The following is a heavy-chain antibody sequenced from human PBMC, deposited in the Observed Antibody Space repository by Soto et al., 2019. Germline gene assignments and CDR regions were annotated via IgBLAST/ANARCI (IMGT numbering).Heavy chain of an antibody. Sequence: PSETLSLTCTVSGRSMSGYYWSWIRQPAGERLEWIGRIYTSGTTDFNPSLKGRVTMSVDTSKNSLYLQMNSLRAEDTAMYYCASGYYDRIGFYFDSWGQGTLVTVSS. J-gene: IGHJ4*02. CDR3: ASGYYDRIGFYFDS. CDR1: GRSMSGYY. CDR2: IYTSGTT. V-gene: IGHV4-4*07. D-gene: IGHD3-22*01.